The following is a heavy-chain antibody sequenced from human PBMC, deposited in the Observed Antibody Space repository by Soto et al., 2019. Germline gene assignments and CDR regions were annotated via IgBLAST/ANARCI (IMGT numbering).Heavy chain of an antibody. CDR2: MNPNSGNT. CDR3: ARWPDGYYYYGMDV. CDR1: GYTFTSYD. Sequence: QVQLVQSGAEVKKPGASVKVSCKASGYTFTSYDINWVRQATGQGLEWMGWMNPNSGNTGYAQKFQGRVTMTRNTSIRTAYMELSSLRSEETAVYYCARWPDGYYYYGMDVWGQGTTVTVTS. J-gene: IGHJ6*02. V-gene: IGHV1-8*01.